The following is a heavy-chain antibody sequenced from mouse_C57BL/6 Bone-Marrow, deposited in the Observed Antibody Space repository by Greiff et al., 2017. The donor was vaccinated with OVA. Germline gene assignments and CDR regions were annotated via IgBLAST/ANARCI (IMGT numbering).Heavy chain of an antibody. D-gene: IGHD2-4*01. CDR3: ARLYDYDRVDD. V-gene: IGHV14-2*01. Sequence: EVQVVESGAELVKPGASVKLSCTASGFNIKDYYMHWVKQRTEQGLEWIGRIDPEAGETKYAPKFQGKATITADTSSNTAYLQLSSLTSEDTAVYYCARLYDYDRVDDWGHGTTLTVS. CDR1: GFNIKDYY. CDR2: IDPEAGET. J-gene: IGHJ2*01.